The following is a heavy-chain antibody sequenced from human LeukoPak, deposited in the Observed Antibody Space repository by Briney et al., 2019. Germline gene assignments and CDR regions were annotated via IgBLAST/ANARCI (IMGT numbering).Heavy chain of an antibody. Sequence: ASVKVSCKASGYTFTGYYMHWVRQAPGQGLEWMGWINLNSGGTNYAQKFQGRVTMTRDTSISTAYMELSRLRSDDTAVYYCARELATVTTLVFDYWGQGTLVTVSS. CDR3: ARELATVTTLVFDY. CDR1: GYTFTGYY. V-gene: IGHV1-2*02. J-gene: IGHJ4*02. D-gene: IGHD4-17*01. CDR2: INLNSGGT.